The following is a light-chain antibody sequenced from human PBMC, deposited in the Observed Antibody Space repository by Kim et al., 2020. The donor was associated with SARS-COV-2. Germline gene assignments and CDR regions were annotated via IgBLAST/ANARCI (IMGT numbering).Light chain of an antibody. CDR1: ESVSSNN. V-gene: IGKV3-20*01. J-gene: IGKJ1*01. CDR2: GAS. Sequence: DTVLTQSPGTLSLSPGERATLSCRASESVSSNNLAWYQQKPGQAPRLLIYGASSRATGIPERFSGSGSGTDFTLTISRLEPEDFAVFYCQQYGRSWTFGQGTKVDIK. CDR3: QQYGRSWT.